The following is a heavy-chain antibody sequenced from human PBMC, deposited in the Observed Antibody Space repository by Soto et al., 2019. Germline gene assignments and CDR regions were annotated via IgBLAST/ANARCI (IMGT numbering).Heavy chain of an antibody. CDR1: GFTFSNYY. CDR2: ISSIGTNR. Sequence: QVQLVESGGGLVKPVGSLRLSCAASGFTFSNYYMSWVRQAPGKGLEWVSYISSIGTNRYYAESVEGRFTISRDNAKKSLYLQMNSLRAEDTAVYYCARDREYSPYGLDVWGQGTTVTVSS. D-gene: IGHD5-12*01. J-gene: IGHJ6*02. CDR3: ARDREYSPYGLDV. V-gene: IGHV3-11*01.